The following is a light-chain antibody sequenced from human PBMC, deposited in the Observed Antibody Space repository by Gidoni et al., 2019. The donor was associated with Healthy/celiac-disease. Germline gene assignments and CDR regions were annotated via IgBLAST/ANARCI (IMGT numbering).Light chain of an antibody. CDR2: EVS. V-gene: IGLV2-14*01. Sequence: QSALTQPASVSGSPGQSITISCTGTSSDVGGYTYVSWYQQHPSKAPKLMIYEVSNRPSGVSTRFSGSKSGNTASLTISRLQAEDEADYYCSSYTSSSTLVFGTGTKVTVL. J-gene: IGLJ1*01. CDR1: SSDVGGYTY. CDR3: SSYTSSSTLV.